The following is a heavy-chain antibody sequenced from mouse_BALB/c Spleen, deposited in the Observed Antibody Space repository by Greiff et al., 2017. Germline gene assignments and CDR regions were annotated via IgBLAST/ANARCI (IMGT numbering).Heavy chain of an antibody. CDR2: IWSDGST. CDR3: ARHEDGNYEGFAY. D-gene: IGHD2-1*01. Sequence: QVQLKELGPDLVAPSQSLSITCTVSGFSLTSYGVHWVRQPPGKGLEWLVVIWSDGSTTYNSALKSRLSISKDNSKSQVFLKMNSLQTDDTAMYYCARHEDGNYEGFAYWGQGTLVTVSA. J-gene: IGHJ3*01. V-gene: IGHV2-6-2*01. CDR1: GFSLTSYG.